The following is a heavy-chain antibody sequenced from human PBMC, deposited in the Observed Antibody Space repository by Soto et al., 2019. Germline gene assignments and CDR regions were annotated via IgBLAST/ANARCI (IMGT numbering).Heavy chain of an antibody. CDR2: ISSSSSTI. CDR3: ATYNWNDVKAFDF. D-gene: IGHD1-1*01. V-gene: IGHV3-48*01. CDR1: GLTFSTYS. J-gene: IGHJ3*01. Sequence: EVQLVEPGGGLVQPGGSLRLSCAASGLTFSTYSMNWVRQAPGKGLEWVSYISSSSSTIYYADSVKGRFTISRDNAKNSLYLQMNSLRAEDTAFYFCATYNWNDVKAFDFWGQGTMVTVSS.